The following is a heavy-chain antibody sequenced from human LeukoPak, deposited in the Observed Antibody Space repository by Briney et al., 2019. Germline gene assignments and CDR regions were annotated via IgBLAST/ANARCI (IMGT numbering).Heavy chain of an antibody. CDR1: GFTFSSYS. Sequence: PGGSLGLSCAASGFTFSSYSMNWVRQAPGKGLEWVSSISSSSSYIYYADSVKGRFTISRDNAKNSLYLQMNSLRAEDTAVYYCARDRSPVTTSLFDYWGQGTLVTVSS. V-gene: IGHV3-21*01. CDR3: ARDRSPVTTSLFDY. J-gene: IGHJ4*02. CDR2: ISSSSSYI. D-gene: IGHD4-11*01.